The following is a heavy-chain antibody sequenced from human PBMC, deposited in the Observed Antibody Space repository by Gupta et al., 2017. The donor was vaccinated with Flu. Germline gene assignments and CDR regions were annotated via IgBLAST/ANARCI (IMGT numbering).Heavy chain of an antibody. CDR3: ARDRPSRDLEIVPAANEAFDI. CDR2: ISSDGTYI. D-gene: IGHD2-2*01. J-gene: IGHJ3*02. Sequence: EVQLVESGGGLVKPGVSMRLSCASSGFPFRSFIMNWVRQAPGRGLEWVSSISSDGTYIYYGDSVKGRFTISRDNARNSLYLHMNRLRVEDTAVYYCARDRPSRDLEIVPAANEAFDIWVQGTMFTVSS. CDR1: GFPFRSFI. V-gene: IGHV3-21*01.